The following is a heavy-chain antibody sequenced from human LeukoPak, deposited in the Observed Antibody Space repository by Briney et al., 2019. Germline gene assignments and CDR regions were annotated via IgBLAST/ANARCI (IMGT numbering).Heavy chain of an antibody. J-gene: IGHJ4*02. D-gene: IGHD3-10*01. V-gene: IGHV2-5*02. CDR2: IYWEDDK. Sequence: SGPTLGNSTQTLRLTCTSSGFSFSSRRSGVGWIRQPPGNALDGLALIYWEDDKRYSPSLKSRLTITKDTSKNPVVLTMTNMDPVDTATYYCAHRPGDYYGSGSYDYWGQGTLVTVSS. CDR1: GFSFSSRRSG. CDR3: AHRPGDYYGSGSYDY.